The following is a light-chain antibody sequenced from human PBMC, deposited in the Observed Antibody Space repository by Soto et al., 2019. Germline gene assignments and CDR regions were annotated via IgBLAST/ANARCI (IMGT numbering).Light chain of an antibody. CDR3: SSYTSSSTLLYV. J-gene: IGLJ1*01. CDR2: DVS. V-gene: IGLV2-14*01. Sequence: QSALTQPASVSGSPGQSITISCTGTSSDVGGYNYVSWYQQHPGKAPKLMIYDVSNRPSGVSNRFSGSKSGNTASLTMSGLHAEDELGYYCSSYTSSSTLLYVFGTGTKLTVL. CDR1: SSDVGGYNY.